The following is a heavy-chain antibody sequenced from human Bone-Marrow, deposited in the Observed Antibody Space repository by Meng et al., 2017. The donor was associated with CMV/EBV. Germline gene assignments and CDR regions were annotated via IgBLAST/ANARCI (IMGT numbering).Heavy chain of an antibody. D-gene: IGHD2-2*01. CDR2: ISSSSSYI. Sequence: GGSLRLSCAASGFTFSNYWVHWVRQAPGKGLVWVSSISSSSSYIYYADSVKGRFTISRDNAKNSLYLQMNSLRAEDTAVYYCARDLGQTMPAYWGQGTLVTVSS. CDR1: GFTFSNYW. CDR3: ARDLGQTMPAY. V-gene: IGHV3-21*01. J-gene: IGHJ4*02.